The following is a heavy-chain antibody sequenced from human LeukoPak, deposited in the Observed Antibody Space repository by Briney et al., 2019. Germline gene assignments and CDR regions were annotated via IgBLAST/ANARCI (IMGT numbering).Heavy chain of an antibody. D-gene: IGHD2-2*01. CDR3: ARQRRYCSSTSCYAFDY. CDR1: GGSISSSSYY. J-gene: IGHJ4*02. CDR2: IYYSGST. Sequence: SSETLSLTCTVSGGSISSSSYYLGWIRQPPGKGLEWIGSIYYSGSTYYNPSLKSRVTISVDTSKNQFSLKLSSVTAADTAVYYCARQRRYCSSTSCYAFDYWGQGTLVTVSS. V-gene: IGHV4-39*01.